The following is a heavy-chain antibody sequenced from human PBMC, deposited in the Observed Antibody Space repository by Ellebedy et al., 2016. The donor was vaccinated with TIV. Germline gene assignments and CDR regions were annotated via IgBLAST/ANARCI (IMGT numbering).Heavy chain of an antibody. J-gene: IGHJ4*01. V-gene: IGHV3-23*01. CDR3: VSGRYGTGSQSYYFDK. Sequence: GGSLRLSXAASGFSFSKSAMTWVRQAPGKGLEWVADIGPGGVTGNYADSVKGRFTISRDNEKNFLYLQMSSLRVQDTAFYYCVSGRYGTGSQSYYFDKWGRGTLVTVSS. CDR2: IGPGGVTG. D-gene: IGHD3-10*01. CDR1: GFSFSKSA.